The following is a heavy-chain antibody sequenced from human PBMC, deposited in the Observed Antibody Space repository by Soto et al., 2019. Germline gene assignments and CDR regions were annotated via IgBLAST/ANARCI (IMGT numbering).Heavy chain of an antibody. CDR1: GFTFSSYA. J-gene: IGHJ3*02. Sequence: GGSLRLSCAASGFTFSSYAMSWVRQAPGKALEWVSAISGSGGSTYYADSVKGRFTISRDNSKNTLYLQMNSLRAEDTAVYYCAKPLLDEYQLLEWEDAFDIWGQGTMVTVSS. V-gene: IGHV3-23*01. CDR2: ISGSGGST. CDR3: AKPLLDEYQLLEWEDAFDI. D-gene: IGHD2-2*01.